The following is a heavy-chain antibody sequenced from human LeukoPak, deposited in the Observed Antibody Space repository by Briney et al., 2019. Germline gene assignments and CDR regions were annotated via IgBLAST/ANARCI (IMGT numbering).Heavy chain of an antibody. J-gene: IGHJ4*02. V-gene: IGHV3-23*01. D-gene: IGHD2-2*01. CDR1: GFTFSSYA. CDR3: AKDVGYCTSTSCPPDY. CDR2: ISGSGGST. Sequence: GGSLRLSCAASGFTFSSYAMSWVRQAPGKGLEWVSAISGSGGSTYYADSVKGRFTISRDNSKNTLFLQMNSLRAEDTAVYYCAKDVGYCTSTSCPPDYWGQETLVTVSS.